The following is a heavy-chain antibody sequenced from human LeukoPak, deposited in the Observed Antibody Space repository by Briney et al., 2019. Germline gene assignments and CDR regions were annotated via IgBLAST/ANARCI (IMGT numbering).Heavy chain of an antibody. CDR2: IGGDSGGI. CDR3: AKYAPPTTTMTRFFDY. V-gene: IGHV3-23*01. D-gene: IGHD4-11*01. CDR1: GFTFSNAW. J-gene: IGHJ4*02. Sequence: GGSLRLSCAASGFTFSNAWMNWVRQAPGKGLEWVSVIGGDSGGIQYADSVKGRFSISRDNSKNTLYLQMNSLRVEDTAVYYCAKYAPPTTTMTRFFDYWGQGALVTVSS.